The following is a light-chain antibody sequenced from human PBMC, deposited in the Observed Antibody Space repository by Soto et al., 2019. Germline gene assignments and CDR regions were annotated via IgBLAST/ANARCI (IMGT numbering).Light chain of an antibody. V-gene: IGKV3-20*01. CDR3: QQYDSSPRT. Sequence: EIVLTMSTGRMSLSQGERANLSCRASQSVSSSYLAWYQQKPGQAPRLLIYRTSNRATGIPDRFSGSGSGTDFTLTISRLEPEDFAVYWCQQYDSSPRTFGQGTKVDIK. CDR1: QSVSSSY. J-gene: IGKJ1*01. CDR2: RTS.